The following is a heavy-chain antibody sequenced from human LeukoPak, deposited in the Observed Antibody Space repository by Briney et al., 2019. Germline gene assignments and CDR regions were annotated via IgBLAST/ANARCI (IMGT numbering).Heavy chain of an antibody. CDR1: GFTVSNNF. CDR2: IYIAGTT. J-gene: IGHJ6*02. V-gene: IGHV3-53*01. D-gene: IGHD5-24*01. Sequence: GGSLRLSCAASGFTVSNNFMSWVRQSPEKGREWLSVIYIAGTTYYADSVKGRFTISRDSSKNTLYLQMNSPRAEDTAVYYCARHIAGGSRWLQLPYFYYGLDVWGQGTTVAVSS. CDR3: ARHIAGGSRWLQLPYFYYGLDV.